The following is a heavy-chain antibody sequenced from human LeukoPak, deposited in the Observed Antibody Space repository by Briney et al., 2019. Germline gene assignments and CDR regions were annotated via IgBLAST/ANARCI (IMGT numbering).Heavy chain of an antibody. V-gene: IGHV4-39*01. Sequence: PSETLSLTCTVSGDSINSNSYHWGWIRQPPGKGLEWIGTVYSTGNTYYTPSLKSRVTISVDTSNNQFSLKLTSVTAADMAVYYCARPHLTWRVEYFDPWGQGTLVTVSS. J-gene: IGHJ5*02. D-gene: IGHD3-16*01. CDR2: VYSTGNT. CDR3: ARPHLTWRVEYFDP. CDR1: GDSINSNSYH.